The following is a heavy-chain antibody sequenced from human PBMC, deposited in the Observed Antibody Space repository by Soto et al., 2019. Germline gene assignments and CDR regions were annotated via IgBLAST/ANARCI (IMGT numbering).Heavy chain of an antibody. J-gene: IGHJ5*01. Sequence: PSETLSLTCAVYGGSFSGYYWSWIRQPPGKGLEWIGEINHSGSTNYNPSLKSRVTISVDTSKNQFSLKLSSVTAADTAVYYCARVWTTVTNWFDPWGQGTLVTVSS. D-gene: IGHD4-17*01. CDR3: ARVWTTVTNWFDP. CDR2: INHSGST. V-gene: IGHV4-34*01. CDR1: GGSFSGYY.